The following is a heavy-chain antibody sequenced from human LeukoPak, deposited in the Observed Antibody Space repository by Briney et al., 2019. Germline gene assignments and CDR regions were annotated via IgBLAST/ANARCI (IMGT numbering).Heavy chain of an antibody. CDR3: ARRYDSRGPVTFDF. D-gene: IGHD3-22*01. V-gene: IGHV1-2*02. CDR2: INPNIGTT. J-gene: IGHJ3*01. CDR1: GYTFTDHT. Sequence: ASVKVSFAASGYTFTDHTIHWVRQAPGQGLEWMGWINPNIGTTNYAKRFQGRLTVTRDTSINTAFMELSSLNPDDTAVFYCARRYDSRGPVTFDFWGQGTLVTVSS.